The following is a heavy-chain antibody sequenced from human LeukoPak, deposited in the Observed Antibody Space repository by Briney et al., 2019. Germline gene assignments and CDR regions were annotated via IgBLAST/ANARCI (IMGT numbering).Heavy chain of an antibody. CDR1: GFTFTSYR. CDR2: MNPDGSEK. V-gene: IGHV3-7*01. D-gene: IGHD3-22*01. CDR3: ARVRSFFYDDSGYYYPKYYFDY. J-gene: IGHJ4*02. Sequence: QSGGSLRLSCVGSGFTFTSYRMTWVRQAPGKGLEWVANMNPDGSEKHYVDSVKGRFTISRDNAKNSLFLQMNSLRAEDTAVYFCARVRSFFYDDSGYYYPKYYFDYWGQGALVTVSS.